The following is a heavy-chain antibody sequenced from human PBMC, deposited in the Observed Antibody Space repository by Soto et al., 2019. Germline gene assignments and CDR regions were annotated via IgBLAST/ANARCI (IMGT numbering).Heavy chain of an antibody. D-gene: IGHD4-17*01. Sequence: GGSLRLSCAASGFTFSSYAMSWVRQAPGKGLEWVSAISGSGGSTYYADSVKGRFTISRDNSKNTLYLQMNSLRAEDTAVYYCAKEREDYGDNYYYFDYWGQGTLVTVSS. CDR2: ISGSGGST. CDR1: GFTFSSYA. CDR3: AKEREDYGDNYYYFDY. V-gene: IGHV3-23*01. J-gene: IGHJ4*02.